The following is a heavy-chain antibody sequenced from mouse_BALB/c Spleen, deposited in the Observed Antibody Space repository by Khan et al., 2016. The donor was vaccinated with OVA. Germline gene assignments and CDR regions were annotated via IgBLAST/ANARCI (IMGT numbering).Heavy chain of an antibody. Sequence: EVELVESGGGLVKPGGSLKLSCAASGFTFSDYYMYWVRQTPEKRLEWVATISDGGSYTYYPDSGKGRFTISRDNAKNNLYLQMSSLKAEDTAMYYCARAGYGGFAYWGQGTLVTVSA. J-gene: IGHJ3*01. CDR3: ARAGYGGFAY. V-gene: IGHV5-4*02. CDR2: ISDGGSYT. CDR1: GFTFSDYY. D-gene: IGHD1-1*02.